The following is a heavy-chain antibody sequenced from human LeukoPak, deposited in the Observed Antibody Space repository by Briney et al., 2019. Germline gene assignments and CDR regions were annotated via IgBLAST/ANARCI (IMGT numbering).Heavy chain of an antibody. CDR2: INHSGST. D-gene: IGHD3-16*02. J-gene: IGHJ5*02. V-gene: IGHV4-34*01. Sequence: SETLSLTCAVYGGSFSGYYWSWIRQPPGKGPEWIGEINHSGSTNYNPSLKSRVTISVDTSKNQFSLKLSSVTAADTAVYYCARDSYDYVWGSYRFGWFDPWGQGTLVTVSS. CDR3: ARDSYDYVWGSYRFGWFDP. CDR1: GGSFSGYY.